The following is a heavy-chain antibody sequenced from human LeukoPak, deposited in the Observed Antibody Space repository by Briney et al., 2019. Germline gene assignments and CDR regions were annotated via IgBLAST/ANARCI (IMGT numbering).Heavy chain of an antibody. Sequence: GGSLRLSCAASEFTSVRYAMNWVRQAPGKGLEWVSYISSSSAKIDYAESVKGRFTISRDNSKNSLYLQMDSLRAEDTAVYYCARDPSYASSWYHYMDVWGKGTTVTVSS. CDR1: EFTSVRYA. V-gene: IGHV3-48*04. CDR2: ISSSSAKI. D-gene: IGHD6-13*01. J-gene: IGHJ6*03. CDR3: ARDPSYASSWYHYMDV.